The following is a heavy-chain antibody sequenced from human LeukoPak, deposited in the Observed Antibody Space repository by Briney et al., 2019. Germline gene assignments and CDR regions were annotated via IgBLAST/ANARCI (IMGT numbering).Heavy chain of an antibody. J-gene: IGHJ3*02. D-gene: IGHD1-26*01. CDR3: ARDETVIVGATWSFDI. V-gene: IGHV3-11*04. CDR2: ISSSGSTI. CDR1: GFTFSDYY. Sequence: GGSLRLSCAASGFTFSDYYMSWIRQAPGKGLEWVSNISSSGSTIYYADSVKGRFTISRDNAKNSLYLQMNSLRAEDTAVYYCARDETVIVGATWSFDIWGQGTMVTVSS.